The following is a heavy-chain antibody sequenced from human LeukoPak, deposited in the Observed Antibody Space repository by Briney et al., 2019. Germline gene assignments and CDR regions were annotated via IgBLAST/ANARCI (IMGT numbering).Heavy chain of an antibody. CDR1: GFTFSSYS. CDR2: ISSSSSTI. V-gene: IGHV3-48*01. CDR3: AKDRAGGLHEH. D-gene: IGHD2-8*02. J-gene: IGHJ1*01. Sequence: PGGSLRLSCAASGFTFSSYSMNWVRQAPGKGLEWVSYISSSSSTIYYADSVKGRFTISRDNAKNSLYLQMNSLRAEDTAVYYCAKDRAGGLHEHWGQGTLVTVSS.